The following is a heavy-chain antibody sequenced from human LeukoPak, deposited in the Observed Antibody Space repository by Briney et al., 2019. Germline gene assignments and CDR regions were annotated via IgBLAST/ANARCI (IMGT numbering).Heavy chain of an antibody. D-gene: IGHD2-21*02. CDR1: GYTFTSYG. V-gene: IGHV1-18*01. CDR3: ARDGPAPACGGDCIHAFDI. CDR2: ISAYNGNT. J-gene: IGHJ3*02. Sequence: ASVKVSCKASGYTFTSYGISWVRQAPGQVLEWMGWISAYNGNTNYAQKLQGRVTMTTDTSTSTAYMELRSLRSDDTAVYYCARDGPAPACGGDCIHAFDIWGQGTMVTVSS.